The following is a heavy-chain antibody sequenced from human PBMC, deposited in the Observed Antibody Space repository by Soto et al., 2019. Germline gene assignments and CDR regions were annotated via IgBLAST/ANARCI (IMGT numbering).Heavy chain of an antibody. CDR2: IKSDGSDT. CDR1: GFTFSSYW. J-gene: IGHJ4*02. Sequence: DVQLVESGGDLVQPGGSLRLSCAASGFTFSSYWMHWVRQAPGKGLVWVSHIKSDGSDTSYADSVKGRFTISRDNTKNTVYLQMKSLRVEDTAVYYCTGTLYYWGQGTLVTVSA. CDR3: TGTLYY. V-gene: IGHV3-74*01. D-gene: IGHD2-8*01.